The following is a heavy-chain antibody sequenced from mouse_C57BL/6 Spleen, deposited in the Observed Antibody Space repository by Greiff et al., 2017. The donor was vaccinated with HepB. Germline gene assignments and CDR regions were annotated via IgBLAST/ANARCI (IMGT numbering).Heavy chain of an antibody. D-gene: IGHD2-5*01. Sequence: VQLQQSGAELVKPGASVKLSCKASGYTFTSYWMHWVKQRPGQGLEWIGMIHPNSGSTNYNEKFKSKATLTVDKSSSTAYMQLSSLTSEDSAVYYCASNSNYVYYAMDYWGQGTSVTVSS. CDR1: GYTFTSYW. J-gene: IGHJ4*01. CDR3: ASNSNYVYYAMDY. CDR2: IHPNSGST. V-gene: IGHV1-64*01.